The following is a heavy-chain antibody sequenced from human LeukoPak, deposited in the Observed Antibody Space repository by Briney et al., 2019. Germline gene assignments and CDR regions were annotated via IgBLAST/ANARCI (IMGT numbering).Heavy chain of an antibody. Sequence: SETLSLTCAVYGGSFSGYYWSWIRQPPGKGLEWIGEINHSGSTNYNPSLKSRVTISVDTSKNQFSLKLSSVTAADTAVYYCARGTNYYGAFDCWGQGTLVTVSS. CDR2: INHSGST. D-gene: IGHD3-10*01. CDR3: ARGTNYYGAFDC. J-gene: IGHJ4*02. CDR1: GGSFSGYY. V-gene: IGHV4-34*01.